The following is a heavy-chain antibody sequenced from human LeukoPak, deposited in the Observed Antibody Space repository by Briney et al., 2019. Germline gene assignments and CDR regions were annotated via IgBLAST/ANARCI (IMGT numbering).Heavy chain of an antibody. Sequence: SVKVSCKASGGTFSSYAISWVRQAPGQGLEWMGGIIPIFGTANYAQNLQGRVTMTTDTSTSTAYMELRSLRSDDTAVYYCARGDYYDSSGYSDASLFDYWGQGTLVTVSS. V-gene: IGHV1-69*05. CDR2: IIPIFGTA. D-gene: IGHD3-22*01. J-gene: IGHJ4*02. CDR3: ARGDYYDSSGYSDASLFDY. CDR1: GGTFSSYA.